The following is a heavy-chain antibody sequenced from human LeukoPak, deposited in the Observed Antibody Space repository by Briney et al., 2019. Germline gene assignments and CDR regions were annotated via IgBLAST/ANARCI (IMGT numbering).Heavy chain of an antibody. V-gene: IGHV4-59*01. D-gene: IGHD4-17*01. Sequence: SETLSLTCTVSGGSISSYYWSWIRQPPGKGLEWIGYIYYSGSTNYNPSLKSRVTISVDTSKNQFSLKLSSVTAADTAMYYCAREGQYGDYARFDPWGQGTLVTVSS. J-gene: IGHJ5*02. CDR2: IYYSGST. CDR3: AREGQYGDYARFDP. CDR1: GGSISSYY.